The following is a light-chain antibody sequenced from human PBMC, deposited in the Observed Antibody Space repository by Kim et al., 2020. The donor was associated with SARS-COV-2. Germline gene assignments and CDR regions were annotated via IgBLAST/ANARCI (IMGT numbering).Light chain of an antibody. J-gene: IGLJ1*01. Sequence: SINISCTGASSDVSGYNYVSWYQQHPGKAPKLMIYDVSNRPSGVSNRFSGSKSGTTASLTISGLQAEDEADYYCSSYTSSSTTYVFGTGTKVTVL. CDR3: SSYTSSSTTYV. CDR2: DVS. V-gene: IGLV2-14*03. CDR1: SSDVSGYNY.